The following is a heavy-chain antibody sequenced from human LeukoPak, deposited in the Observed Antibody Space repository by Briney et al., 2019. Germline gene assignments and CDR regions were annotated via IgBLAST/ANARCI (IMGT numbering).Heavy chain of an antibody. V-gene: IGHV3-23*01. CDR1: GFTFSNYA. Sequence: GGSLRLSCAASGFTFSNYAMSWVRQAPGKGLEWVSAMSGSGGSTYYADSVKGRFTISRDNSKNTLYLQMNSLRAEDTAVYYCAKELYSSSQGGDYWGQGTLVTVSS. CDR2: MSGSGGST. D-gene: IGHD6-13*01. CDR3: AKELYSSSQGGDY. J-gene: IGHJ4*02.